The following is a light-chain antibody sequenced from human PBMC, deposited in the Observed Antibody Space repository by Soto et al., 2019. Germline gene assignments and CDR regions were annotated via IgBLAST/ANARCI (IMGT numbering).Light chain of an antibody. CDR1: SSNIGAGYD. V-gene: IGLV1-40*01. CDR3: QSYDISLSGYV. J-gene: IGLJ1*01. CDR2: GNS. Sequence: QSVLTQPPSVSGAPGQRVTISRTGSSSNIGAGYDVHWYQQLPGTAPKLLIYGNSNRPSGVPDRFSGSKSGTSASLAITGLQAEDEADYYCQSYDISLSGYVFGTGTQLTVL.